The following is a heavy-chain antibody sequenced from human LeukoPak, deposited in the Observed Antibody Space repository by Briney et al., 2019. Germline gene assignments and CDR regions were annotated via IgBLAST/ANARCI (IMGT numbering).Heavy chain of an antibody. CDR3: ARGTERVAGTLY. CDR1: GYTFTGYY. D-gene: IGHD6-19*01. V-gene: IGHV1-2*02. J-gene: IGHJ4*02. Sequence: ASVKVSCKASGYTFTGYYMHWVRQAPGQGLEWMGWINPNSGGTNYAQKFQGRVTMTRDTSISTAYMELSRLRSDDAAVYYCARGTERVAGTLYWGQGTLVTVSS. CDR2: INPNSGGT.